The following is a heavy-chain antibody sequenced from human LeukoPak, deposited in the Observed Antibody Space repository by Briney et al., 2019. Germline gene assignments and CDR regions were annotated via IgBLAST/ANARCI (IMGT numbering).Heavy chain of an antibody. V-gene: IGHV1-8*01. CDR1: GYTFTSYD. CDR3: ARGRRLYSSSSGPYGYYFDY. Sequence: ASVKVSCKASGYTFTSYDINWVRQATGQGLEWMGWMNPNSGNTGYAQKFQGRVTMTRNTSISTAYMELSSLRSEDTAVYYCARGRRLYSSSSGPYGYYFDYWGQGTLVTVSS. J-gene: IGHJ4*02. CDR2: MNPNSGNT. D-gene: IGHD6-13*01.